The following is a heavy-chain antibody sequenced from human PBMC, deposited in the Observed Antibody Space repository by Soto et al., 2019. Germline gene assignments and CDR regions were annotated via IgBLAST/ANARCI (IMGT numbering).Heavy chain of an antibody. CDR2: SRDKPQGYST. CDR1: GFTLGDHY. J-gene: IGHJ4*02. V-gene: IGHV3-72*01. CDR3: VRATYFSDSSGYTRCLDY. Sequence: LSLSCAGSGFTLGDHYIDWVRQAPGKGLEWVGRSRDKPQGYSTAYAASVKGRFTTSRDESKNSAYLQMNSLKTEDTAVYYCVRATYFSDSSGYTRCLDYWGQGTLVTVSS. D-gene: IGHD3-22*01.